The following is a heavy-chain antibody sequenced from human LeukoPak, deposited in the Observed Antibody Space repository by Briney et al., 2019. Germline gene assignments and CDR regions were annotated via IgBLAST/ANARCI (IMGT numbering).Heavy chain of an antibody. D-gene: IGHD1-1*01. CDR1: GGSISSSGYY. V-gene: IGHV4-31*03. CDR2: IYYSGST. J-gene: IGHJ4*02. Sequence: SETLSLTCTVSGGSISSSGYYWSWIRQHPGKGLEWIGSIYYSGSTNYNPSLQGRAIISLDTSRNQFSLKLSSVTAADTAVYYCASGDNDPLFDYWGQGTLVTVSS. CDR3: ASGDNDPLFDY.